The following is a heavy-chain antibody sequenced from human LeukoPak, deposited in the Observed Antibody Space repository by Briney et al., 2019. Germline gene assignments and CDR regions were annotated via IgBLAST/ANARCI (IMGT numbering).Heavy chain of an antibody. CDR3: ARGSTTNCYGGNCFYYYMAV. V-gene: IGHV3-30*04. Sequence: GGSLRLSSAASVFTLSTYAMHGVREAPRRGGECVAVISFDGSTKYYADSVKGRFTMSRGNCKNTLSLQMNSPRVEDTATYYCARGSTTNCYGGNCFYYYMAVWGKGTTVTVSS. J-gene: IGHJ6*03. CDR2: ISFDGSTK. D-gene: IGHD2-2*01. CDR1: VFTLSTYA.